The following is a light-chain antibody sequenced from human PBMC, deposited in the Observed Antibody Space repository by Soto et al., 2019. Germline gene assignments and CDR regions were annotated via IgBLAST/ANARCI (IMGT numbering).Light chain of an antibody. V-gene: IGKV4-1*01. CDR1: QSVLYSSNNKNC. J-gene: IGKJ2*01. Sequence: DIVMTQSPDSLAVSLGERAAINCKSSQSVLYSSNNKNCLAWYQQKPGQPPKLLIYWTSSRESGVPDRFSGSGSGTEFTLTISSLQDEDVAVYYCQQYCSTPYTFGQGTKLEIK. CDR2: WTS. CDR3: QQYCSTPYT.